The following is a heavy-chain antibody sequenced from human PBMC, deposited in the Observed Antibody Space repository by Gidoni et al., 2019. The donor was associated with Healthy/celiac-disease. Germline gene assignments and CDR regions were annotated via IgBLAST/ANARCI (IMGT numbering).Heavy chain of an antibody. CDR3: AREGYGDYPAYYYGMDV. V-gene: IGHV3-33*01. CDR2: IWYDGSNK. CDR1: GFTFSSYG. Sequence: QVQLVESGGGVVQPGRSLRLSCAASGFTFSSYGMHWVRQAPGKGLEWLAVIWYDGSNKYYADSVKGRFTISRDNSKNTLYLQMNSLRAEDTAVYYCAREGYGDYPAYYYGMDVWGQGTTVTVSS. J-gene: IGHJ6*02. D-gene: IGHD4-17*01.